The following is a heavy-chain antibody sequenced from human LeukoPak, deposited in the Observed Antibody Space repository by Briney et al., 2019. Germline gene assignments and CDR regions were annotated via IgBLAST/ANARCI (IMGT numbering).Heavy chain of an antibody. V-gene: IGHV4-38-2*01. Sequence: SETLSLTCAASGYSISSGYYWGWIRPPPGKGLEGIGISYHGRSTYYNPSLKSRVTISRDTSKNQFSLKLSSMTAAATAVYYCAGRLDYDSSGYRPQAFDIWGQGTMVTVSS. CDR2: SYHGRST. J-gene: IGHJ3*02. D-gene: IGHD3-22*01. CDR3: AGRLDYDSSGYRPQAFDI. CDR1: GYSISSGYY.